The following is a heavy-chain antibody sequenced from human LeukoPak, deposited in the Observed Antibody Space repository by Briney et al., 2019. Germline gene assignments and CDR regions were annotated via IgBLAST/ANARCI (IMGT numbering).Heavy chain of an antibody. CDR2: IYPGDSDT. Sequence: GEALKISCKGSGYSFTSYWIGWVRPMPGKGLEWMGIIYPGDSDTRYSPSFQGQVTISADKSISTAYLQWSSLKASDTAMYYCARLSEAATGPFYYYGMAVWGQGTTVTVSS. CDR1: GYSFTSYW. V-gene: IGHV5-51*01. CDR3: ARLSEAATGPFYYYGMAV. J-gene: IGHJ6*02. D-gene: IGHD3-9*01.